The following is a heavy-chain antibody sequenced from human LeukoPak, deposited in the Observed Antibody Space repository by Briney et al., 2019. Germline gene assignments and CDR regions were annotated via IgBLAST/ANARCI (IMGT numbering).Heavy chain of an antibody. Sequence: ASVNVSCKACVYTFTGYYIHELGQPPGQGGAGVGWINPNRGGTNYAKKFQGRVTMTSRTTISTAYMELSRLRSDDTAVYYCAREGVVAAVSGAFDIWGQGTMVTVSS. J-gene: IGHJ3*02. CDR3: AREGVVAAVSGAFDI. CDR1: VYTFTGYY. D-gene: IGHD2-15*01. CDR2: INPNRGGT. V-gene: IGHV1-2*02.